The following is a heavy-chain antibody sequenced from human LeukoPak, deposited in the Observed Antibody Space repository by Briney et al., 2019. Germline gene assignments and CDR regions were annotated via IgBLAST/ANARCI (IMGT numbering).Heavy chain of an antibody. J-gene: IGHJ4*02. V-gene: IGHV4-59*01. CDR2: IYYSGST. Sequence: SETLSLTCTVSGGSISSYYWSWIRQPPGKGLEWIGYIYYSGSTNYNPSLKSRVTISVDTSKNQFSLKLSPVTAADTAVYYCARDSPYGGIGYWGQGTLVTVSS. CDR3: ARDSPYGGIGY. D-gene: IGHD3-16*01. CDR1: GGSISSYY.